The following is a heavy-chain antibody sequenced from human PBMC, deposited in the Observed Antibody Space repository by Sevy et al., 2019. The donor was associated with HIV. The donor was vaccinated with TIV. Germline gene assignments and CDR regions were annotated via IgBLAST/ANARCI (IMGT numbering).Heavy chain of an antibody. CDR2: IKPNSGNT. D-gene: IGHD6-19*01. J-gene: IGHJ5*02. CDR1: GYTFTSYD. CDR3: ARRYGVAVAGTRRFDP. Sequence: ASVKVSCKASGYTFTSYDINWVRQATGQGLEWMGWIKPNSGNTGCAQKFQGRVTMTRNTSISTAYMELSSLRSEDTAVYYCARRYGVAVAGTRRFDPWGQGTLVTVSS. V-gene: IGHV1-8*01.